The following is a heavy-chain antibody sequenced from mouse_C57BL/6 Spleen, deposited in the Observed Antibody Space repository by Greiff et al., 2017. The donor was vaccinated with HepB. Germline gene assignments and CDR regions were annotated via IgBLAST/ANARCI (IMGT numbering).Heavy chain of an antibody. Sequence: EVQLQQSGPELVKPGASVKISCKASGYSFTDYNMNWVKQSNVKSLEWIGVINPNYGTTSYNQKFKGKATLTVDQSSSTAYMQLNSLTSEDSAVYYCARGRVITTVVATNYYAMDYWGQGTSVTVSS. CDR1: GYSFTDYN. CDR2: INPNYGTT. J-gene: IGHJ4*01. CDR3: ARGRVITTVVATNYYAMDY. V-gene: IGHV1-39*01. D-gene: IGHD1-1*01.